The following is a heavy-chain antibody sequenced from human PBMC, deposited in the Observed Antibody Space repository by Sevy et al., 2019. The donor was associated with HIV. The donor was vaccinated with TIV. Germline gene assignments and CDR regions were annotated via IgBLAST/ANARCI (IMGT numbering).Heavy chain of an antibody. CDR3: AREGCTKPHDY. D-gene: IGHD2-8*01. CDR2: LSFGSGEI. J-gene: IGHJ4*02. V-gene: IGHV3-23*01. CDR1: GFTFSKYS. Sequence: GGSLRLSCAASGFTFSKYSMSRVRQPPRKGLEWVSTLSFGSGEINHADSVKGRFTISRDNSKNSLYLQMNNLRAEDTAVYYCAREGCTKPHDYWGQGTLVTVSS.